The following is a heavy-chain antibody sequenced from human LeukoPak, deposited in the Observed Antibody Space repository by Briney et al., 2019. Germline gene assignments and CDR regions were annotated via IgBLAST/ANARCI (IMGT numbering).Heavy chain of an antibody. V-gene: IGHV3-21*01. CDR1: GFTFSTYS. CDR2: ITSSSSSI. CDR3: ARDRDYCYDSSGYPYDAFDI. D-gene: IGHD3-22*01. Sequence: GGSLRLSCAASGFTFSTYSMNWVRQAPGKGLEWVSSITSSSSSIYYADSVKGRFTISRNNARNSLYLQMNSLRAEDTAVYYCARDRDYCYDSSGYPYDAFDIWGQGTMVTVSS. J-gene: IGHJ3*02.